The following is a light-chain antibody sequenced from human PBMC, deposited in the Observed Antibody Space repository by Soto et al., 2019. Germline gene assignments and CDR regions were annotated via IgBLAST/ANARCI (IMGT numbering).Light chain of an antibody. CDR2: DAS. V-gene: IGKV1-5*01. CDR1: QTISRW. J-gene: IGKJ1*01. CDR3: QEYYSFST. Sequence: DIQMTQSPSTLSAPVGDRVTITCRASQTISRWLAWYQQKPGTAPKLLIYDASILESGVPSRFRGSGSGTEFTLIITSLQPDDFATYYCQEYYSFSTFGQGTKVEIK.